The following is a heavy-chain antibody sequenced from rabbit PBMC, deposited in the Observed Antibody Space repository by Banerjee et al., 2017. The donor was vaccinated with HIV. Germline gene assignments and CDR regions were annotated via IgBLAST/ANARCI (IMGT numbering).Heavy chain of an antibody. CDR1: GIDLSSCG. CDR3: ARHIIDYSAL. Sequence: QQQLEESGGGLVQPEGSLTLSCKASGIDLSSCGISWVRQAPGKGLEWIACIFNSDGGTWYASWAKGRFTISKTSSTTVTLQMTSLTAADTATYFCARHIIDYSALWGPGTLVTVS. V-gene: IGHV1S45*01. CDR2: IFNSDGGT. D-gene: IGHD7-1*01. J-gene: IGHJ6*01.